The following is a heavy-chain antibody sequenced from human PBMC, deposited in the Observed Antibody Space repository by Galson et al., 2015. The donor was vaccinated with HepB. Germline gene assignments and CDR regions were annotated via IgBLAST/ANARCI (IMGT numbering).Heavy chain of an antibody. J-gene: IGHJ4*02. CDR2: IWYDGSNK. Sequence: SLRLSCAASGFTFSSYGMHWVRQAPGKGLEWVAVIWYDGSNKYHADSVKGRFTISRDNSKNTLYLQMNSLRAEDTAVYYCARDPPYYDFWSGYPDYWGQGTLVTVSS. D-gene: IGHD3-3*01. CDR3: ARDPPYYDFWSGYPDY. CDR1: GFTFSSYG. V-gene: IGHV3-33*01.